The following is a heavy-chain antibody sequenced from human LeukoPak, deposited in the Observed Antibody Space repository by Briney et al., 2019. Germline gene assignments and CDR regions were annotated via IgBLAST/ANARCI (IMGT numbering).Heavy chain of an antibody. D-gene: IGHD3-22*01. CDR3: ASLPIAPVYDSSGYYFAFDI. Sequence: PGGSLRLSCAASGFTFSSYGMHWVRQAPGKGLEWVAFIRYDGSNKYYADSVKGRFTISRDNSKNTLYLQMNSLRAEDTAVYYCASLPIAPVYDSSGYYFAFDIWGQGTMVTVSS. CDR2: IRYDGSNK. CDR1: GFTFSSYG. V-gene: IGHV3-30*02. J-gene: IGHJ3*02.